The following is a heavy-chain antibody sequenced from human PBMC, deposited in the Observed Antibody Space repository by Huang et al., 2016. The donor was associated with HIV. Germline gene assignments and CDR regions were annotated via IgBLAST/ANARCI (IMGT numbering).Heavy chain of an antibody. CDR3: ATGFDTYYDI. CDR2: FAPEQGET. V-gene: IGHV1-24*01. Sequence: QVQLVQSGAEVKKPGASVKVSCKVSGYTLSELSIHWVRQAPGKGLEWMGGFAPEQGETNYAQNFQGRVTMTEDTSTDTAYRELNSLRSEDTAVYYCATGFDTYYDIWGQGTMVIASS. D-gene: IGHD2-21*01. J-gene: IGHJ3*02. CDR1: GYTLSELS.